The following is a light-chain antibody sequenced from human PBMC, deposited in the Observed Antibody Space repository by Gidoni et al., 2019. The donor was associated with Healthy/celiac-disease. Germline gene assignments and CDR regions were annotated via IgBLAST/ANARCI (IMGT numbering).Light chain of an antibody. CDR1: NIGSKN. CDR2: RDS. V-gene: IGLV3-9*01. Sequence: SYELTQPLSASVALGQTARITCGGNNIGSKNVHWYQQKPGQAPVLVIYRDSNRPSGIPERFSGSNSGNTATLTISRAQAGDEADYYCQVWDSSTGLYVFGTGTKVTVL. J-gene: IGLJ1*01. CDR3: QVWDSSTGLYV.